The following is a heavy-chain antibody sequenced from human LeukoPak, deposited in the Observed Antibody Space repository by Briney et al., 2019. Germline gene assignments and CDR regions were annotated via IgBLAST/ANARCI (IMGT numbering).Heavy chain of an antibody. J-gene: IGHJ3*02. CDR3: ARGSRFFGVVIDAFDI. Sequence: ASVKVSCKASGGTFSSYAISWVRQAPGQGLEWMGGIIPIFGTANYAQKFQGRVTITADESTSTAYMELSSLRSEDTAVYYCARGSRFFGVVIDAFDIWGQGTMVTVSS. V-gene: IGHV1-69*13. CDR1: GGTFSSYA. CDR2: IIPIFGTA. D-gene: IGHD3-3*01.